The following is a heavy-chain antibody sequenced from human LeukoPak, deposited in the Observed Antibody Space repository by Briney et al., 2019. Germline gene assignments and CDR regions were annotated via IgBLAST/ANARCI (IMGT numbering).Heavy chain of an antibody. J-gene: IGHJ4*02. D-gene: IGHD3-10*01. Sequence: SETLSLTCTVSGGSISSYYWGWIRQPPGKGLEWIGSIYYSGSTYYNPSLKSRVTISVDTSKNQFSLKLSSVTAADTAVYYCARGRMVRGVITDSSGYPLDYWGQGTLVTVSS. CDR1: GGSISSYY. V-gene: IGHV4-39*07. CDR3: ARGRMVRGVITDSSGYPLDY. CDR2: IYYSGST.